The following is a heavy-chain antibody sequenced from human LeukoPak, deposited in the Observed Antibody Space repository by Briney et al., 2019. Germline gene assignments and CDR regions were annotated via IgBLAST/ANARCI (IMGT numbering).Heavy chain of an antibody. D-gene: IGHD6-13*01. Sequence: GGSLRLSCAASGFTFSSYAMSWVRQAPGKGLEWVSSISGSGGSTYYADSVKGRFTISRDNSKNTLYVQMNSLRAEDTAVYYCARRNIAAAALDYWGQGTLVTVSS. CDR2: ISGSGGST. J-gene: IGHJ4*02. V-gene: IGHV3-23*01. CDR1: GFTFSSYA. CDR3: ARRNIAAAALDY.